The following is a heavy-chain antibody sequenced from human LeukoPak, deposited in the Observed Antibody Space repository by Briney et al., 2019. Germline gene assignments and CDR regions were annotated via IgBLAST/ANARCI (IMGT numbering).Heavy chain of an antibody. D-gene: IGHD1-26*01. Sequence: QPGGSLRLSCAASGFTFSSYGMHWVRQAPGKGLEWVAVIWYDGSNKYYADSVKGRFTISRDNSKNTLYLQMNSLRAEDTAVYYCAKGSGSYHGGIGYFDYWGQGTLVTVSS. CDR1: GFTFSSYG. V-gene: IGHV3-33*06. J-gene: IGHJ4*02. CDR3: AKGSGSYHGGIGYFDY. CDR2: IWYDGSNK.